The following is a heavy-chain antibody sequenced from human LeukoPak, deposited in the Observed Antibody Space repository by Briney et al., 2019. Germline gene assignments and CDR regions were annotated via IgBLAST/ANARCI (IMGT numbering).Heavy chain of an antibody. CDR1: GVSISSSNSY. CDR2: IYYSGNT. V-gene: IGHV4-39*02. CDR3: ARDGWEGYYMDV. J-gene: IGHJ6*03. D-gene: IGHD6-19*01. Sequence: SETLSLTCTVSGVSISSSNSYWGWIRQPPGKGLEWIGSIYYSGNTYYNASLKSQVSISIDTSKNQFSLRLTSVTAADTAVYYCARDGWEGYYMDVWGKGTTVTISS.